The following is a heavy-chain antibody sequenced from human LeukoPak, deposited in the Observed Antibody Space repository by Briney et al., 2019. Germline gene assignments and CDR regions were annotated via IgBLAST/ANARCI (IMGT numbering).Heavy chain of an antibody. V-gene: IGHV4-34*01. Sequence: PSETLSLTCAVYGGSFSGYYWSWIRQPPGKGLEWIGEINHSGSTNYNPSLKSRVTISVDTSKNQFSLKLSSVTAADTAVYYCARGDYGSSGYYLLDAFDIWGQGTMVTVSS. CDR1: GGSFSGYY. D-gene: IGHD3-22*01. CDR3: ARGDYGSSGYYLLDAFDI. J-gene: IGHJ3*02. CDR2: INHSGST.